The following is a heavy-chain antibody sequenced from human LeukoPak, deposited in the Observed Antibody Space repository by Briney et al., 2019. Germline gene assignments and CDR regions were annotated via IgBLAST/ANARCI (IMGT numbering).Heavy chain of an antibody. CDR1: GGTFSSYA. V-gene: IGHV1-69*10. CDR3: ARSDDYGDSTSFDY. CDR2: IIPIFGIA. J-gene: IGHJ4*02. Sequence: SVKVSCKASGGTFSSYAISWVRQAPGQGLEWMGGIIPIFGIANYAQKFQGRVTITADKSTSTAYMELSSLRSEDTAVYYCARSDDYGDSTSFDYWGQGTLVTVSS. D-gene: IGHD4-17*01.